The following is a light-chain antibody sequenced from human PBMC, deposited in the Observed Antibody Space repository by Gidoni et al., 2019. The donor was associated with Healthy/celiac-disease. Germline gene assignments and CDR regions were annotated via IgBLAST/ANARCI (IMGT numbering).Light chain of an antibody. CDR1: QSVSSSY. CDR2: GAS. CDR3: QQYGSSPRT. V-gene: IGKV3-20*01. J-gene: IGKJ1*01. Sequence: VLTPPPGTLSLSPGERATLSCRASQSVSSSYLAWYRQKPGRAPRLLIYGASSRATGIPDRFSGSGSGTDFTLTISRLEPEDFAVYYCQQYGSSPRTFGQGTKVEIK.